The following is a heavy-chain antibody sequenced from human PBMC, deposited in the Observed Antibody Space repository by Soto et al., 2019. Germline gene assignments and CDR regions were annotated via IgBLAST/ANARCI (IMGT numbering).Heavy chain of an antibody. CDR3: ATGGIWIGYFPVDS. CDR1: GGSFGKSA. J-gene: IGHJ4*02. Sequence: SSVKVSCKASGGSFGKSAINWVRQTPGQGLEWLGGFIPVYRTLNYAQKCQGRVTITADESTGTAYMTLSSLASDDTAVYYCATGGIWIGYFPVDSWGQGTRVTVYS. D-gene: IGHD3-3*01. V-gene: IGHV1-69*13. CDR2: FIPVYRTL.